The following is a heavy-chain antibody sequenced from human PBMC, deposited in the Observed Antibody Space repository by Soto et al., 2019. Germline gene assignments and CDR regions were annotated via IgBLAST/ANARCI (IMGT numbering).Heavy chain of an antibody. CDR2: IYPGDSET. J-gene: IGHJ5*02. Sequence: GESLKISCKGSGYSFSNYWIVWVRQMPGKGLEWMGIIYPGDSETKYSPSFQGQVTISADKSINTAYLQWISLKASDTAMYYCSRRRAGNPDDWFDPWGQGTLVTVSS. V-gene: IGHV5-51*01. CDR1: GYSFSNYW. D-gene: IGHD6-13*01. CDR3: SRRRAGNPDDWFDP.